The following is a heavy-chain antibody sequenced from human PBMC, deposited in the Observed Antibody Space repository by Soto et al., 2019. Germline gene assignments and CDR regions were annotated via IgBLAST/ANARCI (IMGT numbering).Heavy chain of an antibody. CDR1: GFTLGTYS. J-gene: IGHJ6*02. CDR3: ARPYSNRWSIYYGMDV. Sequence: DVQLVESGGGLVQPGGSLRLSCADSGFTLGTYSMNWVRQAPGKGLEWISYISSSSSIIYYADSVKGRFTISRDNARSSLYLQMNSLRDEDTAVYYCARPYSNRWSIYYGMDVWGQGTKVIVSS. CDR2: ISSSSSII. V-gene: IGHV3-48*02. D-gene: IGHD6-13*01.